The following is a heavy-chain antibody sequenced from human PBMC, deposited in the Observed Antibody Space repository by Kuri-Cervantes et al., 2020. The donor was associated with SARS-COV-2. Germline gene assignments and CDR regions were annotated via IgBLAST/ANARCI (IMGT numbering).Heavy chain of an antibody. Sequence: SGPTLVKPPQTLTLTCTFSGFSLSTSRMGVGCIRQPPGKALEWLAIIYWNDDKRYSPSLRSRLTITKDTSKNQVVLTMTNMDPVETATYYCTKAATPNWFDPWGQGTLVTVSS. D-gene: IGHD2-15*01. CDR2: IYWNDDK. CDR1: GFSLSTSRMG. V-gene: IGHV2-5*01. CDR3: TKAATPNWFDP. J-gene: IGHJ5*02.